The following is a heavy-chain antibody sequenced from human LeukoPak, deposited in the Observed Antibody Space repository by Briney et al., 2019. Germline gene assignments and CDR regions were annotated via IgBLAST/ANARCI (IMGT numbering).Heavy chain of an antibody. Sequence: ASVKVSCKASGYTFTSYDINWVRQATGQGLEWMGWMNPNSGNTGYAQKFQGRVTMTRNTSISTAYMELSSLRSEDTAVYYCARLMGGYSYPPYNWFDPWGQGTLVTVSS. CDR2: MNPNSGNT. CDR3: ARLMGGYSYPPYNWFDP. D-gene: IGHD5-18*01. J-gene: IGHJ5*02. CDR1: GYTFTSYD. V-gene: IGHV1-8*01.